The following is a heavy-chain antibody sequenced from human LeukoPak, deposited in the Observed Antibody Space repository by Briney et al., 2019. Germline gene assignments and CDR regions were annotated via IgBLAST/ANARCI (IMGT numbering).Heavy chain of an antibody. J-gene: IGHJ4*02. CDR2: CTVNEGII. CDR1: RFTFTDFI. Sequence: TGGSLRLSCVAPRFTFTDFILHWVRQAPGKGLEWVAVCTVNEGIIIYADSVKGRFTISRDNSKNTLYLQMNSLGTDDMGIYYCARDPIAVAPDYLDFWGQGTLFTVSS. D-gene: IGHD4-23*01. V-gene: IGHV3-30-3*01. CDR3: ARDPIAVAPDYLDF.